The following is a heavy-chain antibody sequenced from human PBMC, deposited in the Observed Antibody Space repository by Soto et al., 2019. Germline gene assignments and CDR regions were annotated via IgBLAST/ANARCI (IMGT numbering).Heavy chain of an antibody. CDR3: AAGPDNSNLDY. CDR1: GGSVSNGDYY. D-gene: IGHD4-4*01. J-gene: IGHJ4*02. Sequence: QVQLQESGPGLVKPSQTLSLTCTVSGGSVSNGDYYCTWIRQPPGKGLEWIGYIYYSGTTYYNPSLKSRVNISLDRSKNHFSLNLNSVTAADTAVYYCAAGPDNSNLDYRGQGSLVIVSS. CDR2: IYYSGTT. V-gene: IGHV4-30-4*01.